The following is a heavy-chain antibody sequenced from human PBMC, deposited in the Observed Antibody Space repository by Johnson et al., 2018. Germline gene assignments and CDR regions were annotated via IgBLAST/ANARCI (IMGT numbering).Heavy chain of an antibody. J-gene: IGHJ3*02. CDR1: GGTFSSYA. CDR2: IIPIFGTA. CDR3: ARDRPTYYYDSSGYYADAFDI. D-gene: IGHD3-22*01. Sequence: QVQLVQSGAEVKKPGSSVKVSCKASGGTFSSYAISWVRKAPGQGLEWMGGIIPIFGTANYAQKVQGRGTITADESTSTAYMELSSLRSEDTAVYYCARDRPTYYYDSSGYYADAFDIWGQGTMVTVSS. V-gene: IGHV1-69*12.